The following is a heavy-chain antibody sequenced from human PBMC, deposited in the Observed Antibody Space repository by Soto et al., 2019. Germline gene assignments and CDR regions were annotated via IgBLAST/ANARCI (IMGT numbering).Heavy chain of an antibody. CDR3: ARDLYVDTAMAGAFSDLSDY. V-gene: IGHV1-69*06. CDR2: IIPIFGTA. J-gene: IGHJ4*02. Sequence: VKVSCKASGGTFSSYAISWVRQAPGQGLEWMGGIIPIFGTANYAQKFQGRVTITADKSTSTAYMELSSLRSEDTAVYYCARDLYVDTAMAGAFSDLSDYWGQGTLVTVSS. CDR1: GGTFSSYA. D-gene: IGHD5-18*01.